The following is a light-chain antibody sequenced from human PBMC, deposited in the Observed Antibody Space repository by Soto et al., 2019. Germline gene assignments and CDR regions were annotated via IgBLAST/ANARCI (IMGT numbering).Light chain of an antibody. CDR2: GAS. J-gene: IGKJ1*01. Sequence: EIVLTQSTATLSLSPGALATLSCRASQSVSSYLAWYQQKPGQAPRLLIYGASTRATGIPDRFSGSGSGTEFTLTISSLQSEDFAVYYCQQYNNWPRTFGKGTKVDIK. CDR1: QSVSSY. V-gene: IGKV3-15*01. CDR3: QQYNNWPRT.